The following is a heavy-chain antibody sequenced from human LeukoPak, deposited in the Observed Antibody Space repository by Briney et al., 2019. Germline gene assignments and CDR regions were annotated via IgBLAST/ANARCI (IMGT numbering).Heavy chain of an antibody. CDR3: AKDLSPTEQHYGMDV. J-gene: IGHJ6*02. CDR2: ISYDGSNK. Sequence: GRSLRLSCAASGFTFSSYAMHWVRQAPGKGLEWVAVISYDGSNKYYADSVKGRFTISRDNSKNTLYLQMNSLRAEDTAVYYCAKDLSPTEQHYGMDVWGQGTTVTVSS. D-gene: IGHD1/OR15-1a*01. V-gene: IGHV3-30-3*01. CDR1: GFTFSSYA.